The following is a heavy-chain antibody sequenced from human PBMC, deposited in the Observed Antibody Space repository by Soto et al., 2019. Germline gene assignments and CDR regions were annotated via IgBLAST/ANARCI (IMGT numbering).Heavy chain of an antibody. Sequence: QVQLVQSGAEVKKPGSSVKVSCKASGGTFSSYTISWVRQAPGQGLEWMGRIIPILGIANYAQKFQGRVTIPADKSTSTAYVELSSLRSEDTAVYYCARGASIAAAIDYWGQGTLVTVSS. CDR1: GGTFSSYT. J-gene: IGHJ4*02. CDR3: ARGASIAAAIDY. CDR2: IIPILGIA. V-gene: IGHV1-69*02. D-gene: IGHD6-13*01.